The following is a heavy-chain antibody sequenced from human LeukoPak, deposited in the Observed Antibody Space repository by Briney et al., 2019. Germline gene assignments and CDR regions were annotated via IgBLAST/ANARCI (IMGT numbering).Heavy chain of an antibody. D-gene: IGHD3-3*01. CDR3: ATFYDFWSGYSPRHFDY. CDR1: GFTFSSYS. J-gene: IGHJ4*02. CDR2: ISSSSSYI. Sequence: GGSLRLSCAAFGFTFSSYSMNWVRQAPGKGLEWVSSISSSSSYIYYADSVKGRFTISRDNAKNSLYLQMNSLRAEDTAVYYCATFYDFWSGYSPRHFDYWGQGTLVTVSS. V-gene: IGHV3-21*01.